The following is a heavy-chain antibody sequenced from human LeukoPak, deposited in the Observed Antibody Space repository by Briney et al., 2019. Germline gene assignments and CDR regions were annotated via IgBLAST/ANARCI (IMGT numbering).Heavy chain of an antibody. J-gene: IGHJ4*02. Sequence: PGGSLRLSCVASGFIFSRYGMHWVRQAPGKGLEYVSAISNSGGSTYYANSVKGRFTISRDNSKNTLYLQMGSLRGEDMAVYYCARDLNRRVFTDYWGQGTLVTVSS. CDR2: ISNSGGST. CDR1: GFIFSRYG. CDR3: ARDLNRRVFTDY. V-gene: IGHV3-64*01.